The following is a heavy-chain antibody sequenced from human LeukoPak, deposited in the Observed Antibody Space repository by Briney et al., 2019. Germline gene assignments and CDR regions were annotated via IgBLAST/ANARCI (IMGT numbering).Heavy chain of an antibody. Sequence: GGSLRLSCTVSGITFVDATFSWIRQAPGKGLEWVGFIRARSYGATTEYGPSVKGRFTISRDDSKSIDYLLMNSLKTEDTAMYFCTRGRGYNTEEGHWGQGTLVTVSS. CDR2: IRARSYGATT. CDR3: TRGRGYNTEEGH. V-gene: IGHV3-49*03. D-gene: IGHD5-24*01. J-gene: IGHJ4*02. CDR1: GITFVDAT.